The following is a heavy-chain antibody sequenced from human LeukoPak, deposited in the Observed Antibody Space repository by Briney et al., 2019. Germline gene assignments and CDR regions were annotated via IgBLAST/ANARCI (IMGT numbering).Heavy chain of an antibody. D-gene: IGHD6-19*01. V-gene: IGHV3-23*01. CDR1: GFTFSSYA. CDR3: AKDIYSSGWYIESDY. J-gene: IGHJ4*02. CDR2: ISGSGGST. Sequence: PGGSLRLSCAASGFTFSSYAMSWVRQAPGKGLEWVSAISGSGGSTHYADSVKGRFTISRDNSKNTLYLQMNSLRAEDTAVYYCAKDIYSSGWYIESDYWGQGTLVTVSS.